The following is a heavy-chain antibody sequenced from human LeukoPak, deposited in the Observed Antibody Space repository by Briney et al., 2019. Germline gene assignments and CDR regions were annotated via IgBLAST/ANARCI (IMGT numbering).Heavy chain of an antibody. CDR3: APHPYYDSSGYGPLDY. Sequence: GGSLRLSCAASGFTFSSYAMSWVRQAPGKGLEWVSAVSGSGGSTYYADSVKGRFTISRDNSKNTLYLQMNSLRAEDTAVYYCAPHPYYDSSGYGPLDYWGQGTLVTVSS. CDR2: VSGSGGST. CDR1: GFTFSSYA. V-gene: IGHV3-23*01. D-gene: IGHD3-22*01. J-gene: IGHJ4*02.